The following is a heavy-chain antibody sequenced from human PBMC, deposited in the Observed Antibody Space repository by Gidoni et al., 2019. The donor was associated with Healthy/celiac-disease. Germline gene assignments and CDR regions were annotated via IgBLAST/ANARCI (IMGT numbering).Heavy chain of an antibody. Sequence: QVQLVESGGGVVQPGGCLRLSCAASGFTFRRYGMHWVRPAPGKGLGWVAFIRYDGSNKYYADSVKGRFTISRDNSKNTLYLQMNSLRAEDTAVYYCAKVSSSSSYYYFDYWGQGTLVTVSS. CDR3: AKVSSSSSYYYFDY. V-gene: IGHV3-30*02. CDR1: GFTFRRYG. J-gene: IGHJ4*02. CDR2: IRYDGSNK. D-gene: IGHD6-6*01.